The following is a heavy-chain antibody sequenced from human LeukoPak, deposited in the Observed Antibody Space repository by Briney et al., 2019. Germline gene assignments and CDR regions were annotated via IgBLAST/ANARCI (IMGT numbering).Heavy chain of an antibody. CDR3: ARDGSQLPITATTIDS. Sequence: ASVKVSCKASGSTFTGYYIHWVRQAPGQGLEWMGWINPNSGGTNYAQKFQGRVTMTRDTSISTAYMELSGLRSDDPAVYYCARDGSQLPITATTIDSWGQGTLVTVSS. CDR1: GSTFTGYY. V-gene: IGHV1-2*02. CDR2: INPNSGGT. D-gene: IGHD1-20*01. J-gene: IGHJ4*02.